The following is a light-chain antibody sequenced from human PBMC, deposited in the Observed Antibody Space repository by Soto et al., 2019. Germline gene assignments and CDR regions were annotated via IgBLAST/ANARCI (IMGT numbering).Light chain of an antibody. CDR1: QSVSSY. CDR2: ASS. V-gene: IGKV3-11*01. J-gene: IGKJ4*01. Sequence: EIVLTQSPATLSLSPGERAALSCRASQSVSSYLPWYQQKPGQAPRLLIYASSKRAPGIPARFTASGSGTDFTLTICCRELEDYAVYFCQHRSNWPSTCGGGTKVEI. CDR3: QHRSNWPST.